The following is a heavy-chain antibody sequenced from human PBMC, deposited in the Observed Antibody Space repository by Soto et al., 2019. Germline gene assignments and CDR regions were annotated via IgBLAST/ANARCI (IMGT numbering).Heavy chain of an antibody. CDR2: ISGSGGST. V-gene: IGHV3-23*01. D-gene: IGHD3-10*01. J-gene: IGHJ3*02. CDR1: GFTFSSYA. Sequence: GGSLRLSCAASGFTFSSYAMSWVRQAPGKGLEWVSAISGSGGSTYYADSVEGRFTISRDNSKNTLYLQMNSLRAEDTAVYYCAKTLRRITMVRGVIPDAFDIWGQGTMVNVSS. CDR3: AKTLRRITMVRGVIPDAFDI.